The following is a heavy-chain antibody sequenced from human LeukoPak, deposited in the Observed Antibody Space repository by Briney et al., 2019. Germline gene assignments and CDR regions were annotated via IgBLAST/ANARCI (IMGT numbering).Heavy chain of an antibody. D-gene: IGHD1-26*01. CDR1: GYSISTSYY. CDR2: IYHSGST. Sequence: SETLSLTCSVSGYSISTSYYWGWIRQPPGKGLEWIGNIYHSGSTHSNPTLKSRVTISVDTSKNQFSLKLSSVTAADTAVYYCARGLVGASPYYYYYMDVWGKGTTVTISS. J-gene: IGHJ6*03. CDR3: ARGLVGASPYYYYYMDV. V-gene: IGHV4-38-2*02.